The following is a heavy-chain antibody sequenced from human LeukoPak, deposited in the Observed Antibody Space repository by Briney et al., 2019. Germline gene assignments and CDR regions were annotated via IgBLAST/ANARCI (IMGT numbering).Heavy chain of an antibody. Sequence: PGGSLRLSCAASGFTFSSYGMHWVRQAPGKGLEWVAVISYDGSNKYYADSVKGRFTISRDNSKNTLYLQMNSLRAEDTAVYYCAKDQAAVDNSWQVWYYYYGMDVWGKGTTVTVSS. CDR2: ISYDGSNK. V-gene: IGHV3-30*18. D-gene: IGHD6-13*01. J-gene: IGHJ6*04. CDR3: AKDQAAVDNSWQVWYYYYGMDV. CDR1: GFTFSSYG.